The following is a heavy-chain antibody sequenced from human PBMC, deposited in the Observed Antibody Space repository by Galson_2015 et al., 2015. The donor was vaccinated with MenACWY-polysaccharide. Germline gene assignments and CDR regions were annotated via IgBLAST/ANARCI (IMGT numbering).Heavy chain of an antibody. CDR1: GGSVNSVTYY. V-gene: IGHV4-61*01. CDR2: IYYTGRT. J-gene: IGHJ5*02. Sequence: SETLSLTCPVSGGSVNSVTYYWAWLRQPPGEGLEWIGFIYYTGRTNYNPSLKSRVTISLDTSKNQFSLRLSSVTAADTAVYYCASEEIRGRSFGWFVPWGQGSLVTVSS. CDR3: ASEEIRGRSFGWFVP. D-gene: IGHD3-10*01.